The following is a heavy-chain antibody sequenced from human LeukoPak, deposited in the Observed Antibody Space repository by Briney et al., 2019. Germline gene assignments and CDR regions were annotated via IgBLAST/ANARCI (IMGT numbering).Heavy chain of an antibody. V-gene: IGHV3-33*01. CDR3: AREGPEVLWASDYYFDY. Sequence: PGGSLRLSCAASGFTFSSYGMHWVRQAPGKGLEWVAVIGYDGSNKYYADSVKGRFTISRDNSKNTLYLQMNSLRAEDTAVYYCAREGPEVLWASDYYFDYWGQGTLVTVSS. CDR2: IGYDGSNK. CDR1: GFTFSSYG. J-gene: IGHJ4*02. D-gene: IGHD2/OR15-2a*01.